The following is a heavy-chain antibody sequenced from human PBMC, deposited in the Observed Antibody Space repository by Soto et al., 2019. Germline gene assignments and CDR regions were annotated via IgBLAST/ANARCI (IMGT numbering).Heavy chain of an antibody. CDR3: ARLIPYDSSGYVGFDY. D-gene: IGHD3-22*01. CDR1: GGSVSSGSYY. CDR2: IYYSGTT. V-gene: IGHV4-61*01. Sequence: QVQLQESGPGLVKPSETLSLTCTVSGGSVSSGSYYWSWIRQPPGKGLEWIGYIYYSGTTNYTPSLESRVTISVDTSKNQSSLQLSSVTAADTAVYYWARLIPYDSSGYVGFDYWGSGTVVTVSS. J-gene: IGHJ4*02.